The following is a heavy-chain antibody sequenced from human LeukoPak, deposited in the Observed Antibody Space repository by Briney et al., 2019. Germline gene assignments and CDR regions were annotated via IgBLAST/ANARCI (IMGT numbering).Heavy chain of an antibody. J-gene: IGHJ6*03. Sequence: GGSLRLSCAASGFTFSSYSMNWVRQAPGKGLEWVSSISSSSSYIYYADSVKGRFTISRDNAKNSLYLLMNSLRAEDTAVYYCARPAVVDSTGSYYYYYMDVWGKGTTVTVSS. CDR2: ISSSSSYI. V-gene: IGHV3-21*01. CDR1: GFTFSSYS. D-gene: IGHD2-15*01. CDR3: ARPAVVDSTGSYYYYYMDV.